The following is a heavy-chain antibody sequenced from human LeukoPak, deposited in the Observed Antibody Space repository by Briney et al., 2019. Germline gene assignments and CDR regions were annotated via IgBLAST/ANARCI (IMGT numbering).Heavy chain of an antibody. D-gene: IGHD3-3*02. Sequence: ASVTVSCKASGYTFTSYYMHWVRQAPGQGLEWMGIINPSGGSTSYAQKFQGRVTMTRDTSTSTAYMELSSLRSEDTAVYYCARGLGVALGDYWGQGTLVTVSS. J-gene: IGHJ4*02. CDR1: GYTFTSYY. V-gene: IGHV1-46*01. CDR3: ARGLGVALGDY. CDR2: INPSGGST.